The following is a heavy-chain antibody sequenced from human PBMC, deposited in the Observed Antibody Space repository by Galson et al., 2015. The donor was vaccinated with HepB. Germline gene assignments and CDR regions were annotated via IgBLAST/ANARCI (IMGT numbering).Heavy chain of an antibody. J-gene: IGHJ4*02. CDR1: GFTFSSSA. Sequence: SLRLSCAASGFTFSSSAMSWVRQAPGKGLDWVSGISASGGSTYSADSVKGRFTISRDNSKSTLYLQMNSLRAEDTAVYYCAKDEGDCSGGNCYYFDYWGQGALVTVSS. V-gene: IGHV3-23*01. CDR2: ISASGGST. CDR3: AKDEGDCSGGNCYYFDY. D-gene: IGHD2-15*01.